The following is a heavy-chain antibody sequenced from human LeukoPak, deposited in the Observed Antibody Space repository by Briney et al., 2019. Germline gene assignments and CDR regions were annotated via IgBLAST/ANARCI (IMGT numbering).Heavy chain of an antibody. CDR1: GGSISSYY. Sequence: SETLSLTCTVSGGSISSYYWSWIRQPPGKGLEWIGYIYYSGSTNYNPSLKSRVTISVDTSKNQFSLKLSSVTAADTAVYYCARISWYANWFDPWGQGTLVTVSS. CDR3: ARISWYANWFDP. V-gene: IGHV4-59*01. CDR2: IYYSGST. D-gene: IGHD6-13*01. J-gene: IGHJ5*02.